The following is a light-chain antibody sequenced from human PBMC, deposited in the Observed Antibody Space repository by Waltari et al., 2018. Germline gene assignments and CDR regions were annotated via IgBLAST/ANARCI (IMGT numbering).Light chain of an antibody. CDR2: EVN. J-gene: IGLJ3*02. Sequence: QSALTQPASVSGSPGQSITISCTGTSRDVGRSNFVSWYQQHPGKAPQLIIYEVNKRPSGVSNRLSGSKSGNTASLTISGLQAEDESDYYCCSYAGRSTWVFGGGTKVTVL. CDR3: CSYAGRSTWV. V-gene: IGLV2-23*02. CDR1: SRDVGRSNF.